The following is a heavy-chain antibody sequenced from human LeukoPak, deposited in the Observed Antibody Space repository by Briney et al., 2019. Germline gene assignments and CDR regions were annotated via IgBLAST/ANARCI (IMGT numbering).Heavy chain of an antibody. Sequence: ASVKVSCKASGSTFTGYYMHWVRQAPGQGLEWMGWINPNSGGTNYAQKFQGRVTMTRDTSISTAYMELSRLRSDDTAVYYCARGGLITRIVVVITEDYWGQGTLVTVSS. J-gene: IGHJ4*02. CDR3: ARGGLITRIVVVITEDY. V-gene: IGHV1-2*02. CDR1: GSTFTGYY. CDR2: INPNSGGT. D-gene: IGHD3-22*01.